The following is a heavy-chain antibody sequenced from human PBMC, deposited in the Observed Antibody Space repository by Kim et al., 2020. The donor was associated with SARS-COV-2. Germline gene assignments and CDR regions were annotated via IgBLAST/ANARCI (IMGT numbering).Heavy chain of an antibody. J-gene: IGHJ6*01. CDR3: ARDRLEAEAGILLPYYY. Sequence: GGSLRLSCAASGFTFSSYAMHWVRQAPGKGLEWVAVISSDGSNKYYADSVKGRFTISRDNSKNTLYLQMNSLRAEDTAVHYCARDRLEAEAGILLPYYY. D-gene: IGHD6-13*01. CDR2: ISSDGSNK. V-gene: IGHV3-30*04. CDR1: GFTFSSYA.